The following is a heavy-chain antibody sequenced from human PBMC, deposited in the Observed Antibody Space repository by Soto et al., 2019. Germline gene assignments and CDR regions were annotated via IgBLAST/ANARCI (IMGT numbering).Heavy chain of an antibody. J-gene: IGHJ6*02. D-gene: IGHD4-4*01. V-gene: IGHV5-10-1*01. CDR2: IDPSDSYT. CDR1: GYKFTNYW. CDR3: ARVYYSNLPYYFYYMDV. Sequence: PGESLRISCKGSGYKFTNYWISWVRQMPGKGLEWMGRIDPSDSYTNYSPSFQGHVTISRDNAKNSLYLQMNSLRAEDTAVYFCARVYYSNLPYYFYYMDVWGQGTTVTVSS.